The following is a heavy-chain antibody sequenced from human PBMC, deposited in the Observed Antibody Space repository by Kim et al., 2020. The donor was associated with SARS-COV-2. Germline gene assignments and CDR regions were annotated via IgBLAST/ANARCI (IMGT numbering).Heavy chain of an antibody. V-gene: IGHV3-30*07. Sequence: ANAVKGRLTSSRDNSKNTLYLQMNSLGAEDTAVYYCARDQSAGYSSSWNDYWGQGTLVTVSS. J-gene: IGHJ4*02. D-gene: IGHD6-13*01. CDR3: ARDQSAGYSSSWNDY.